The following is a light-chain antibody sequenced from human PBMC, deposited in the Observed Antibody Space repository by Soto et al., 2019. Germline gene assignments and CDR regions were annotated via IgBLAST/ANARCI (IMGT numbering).Light chain of an antibody. CDR3: SSYAGSNNLV. Sequence: QSVLTQPPSASGSPGQSVTISCTGTSSDVGGYNFVSWYQQYPGKAPKLMIYEVSKRPSGVPDRFSGSKSGNTASLTVSGLQAEDEAGYYCSSYAGSNNLVFGGGTKLTVL. J-gene: IGLJ2*01. CDR1: SSDVGGYNF. V-gene: IGLV2-8*01. CDR2: EVS.